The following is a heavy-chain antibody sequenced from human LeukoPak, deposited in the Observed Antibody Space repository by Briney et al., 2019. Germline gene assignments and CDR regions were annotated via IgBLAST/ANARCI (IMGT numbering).Heavy chain of an antibody. CDR3: ARDQITMVRGGALDY. CDR2: ISSSSSYI. Sequence: PGGSLRLSSAASGFTFSSDSMNWVRPAPGKGLEWVSSISSSSSYIYYADSVKGRFTISRDNAKNSLYLQMDSLRAEDTAVYYCARDQITMVRGGALDYWGQGTLVTVSS. J-gene: IGHJ4*02. CDR1: GFTFSSDS. V-gene: IGHV3-21*01. D-gene: IGHD3-10*01.